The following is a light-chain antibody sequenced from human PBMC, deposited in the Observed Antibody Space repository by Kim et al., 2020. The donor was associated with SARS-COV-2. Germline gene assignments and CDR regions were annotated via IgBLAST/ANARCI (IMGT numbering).Light chain of an antibody. V-gene: IGKV1-39*01. Sequence: ASVGDRVNITCRASQSIISYLNWYQQKPGKAPKLLIYAASSLQSGVPSRFSGSGSGTDFTLTISSLQPEDFATYYCQQSYSTPPYTFGQGTKLEI. J-gene: IGKJ2*01. CDR1: QSIISY. CDR2: AAS. CDR3: QQSYSTPPYT.